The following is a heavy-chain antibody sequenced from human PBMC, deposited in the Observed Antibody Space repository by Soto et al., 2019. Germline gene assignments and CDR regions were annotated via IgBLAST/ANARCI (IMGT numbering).Heavy chain of an antibody. CDR2: IYWDDSK. D-gene: IGHD3-16*01. J-gene: IGHJ4*02. CDR1: GFSLSTIGVG. V-gene: IGHV2-5*02. CDR3: VHKGGGDRILDY. Sequence: QITLKESGPMLVKPTQTLTLTCTFSGFSLSTIGVGVGWIRQPPGKALEWLALIYWDDSKEYSPSLESRLTIPQDNPKNPGVLKMTNLDPVDNAKFYRVHKGGGDRILDYWGQGTLVTVSS.